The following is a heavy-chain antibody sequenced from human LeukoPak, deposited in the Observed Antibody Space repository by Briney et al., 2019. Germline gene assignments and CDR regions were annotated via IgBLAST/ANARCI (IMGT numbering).Heavy chain of an antibody. CDR2: IIPIFGTA. D-gene: IGHD2-15*01. Sequence: SVKVSCKASVGTFSSYAISWVRQAPGQGLEWMGGIIPIFGTANYAQKFQGRVTITADESTSTAYMELSSLRSEDTAVYYCTYCSGGSCYLFDPWGQGTLVTVSS. J-gene: IGHJ5*02. CDR1: VGTFSSYA. V-gene: IGHV1-69*01. CDR3: TYCSGGSCYLFDP.